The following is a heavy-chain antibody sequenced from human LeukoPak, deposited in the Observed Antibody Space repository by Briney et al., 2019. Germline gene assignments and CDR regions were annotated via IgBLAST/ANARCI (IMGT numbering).Heavy chain of an antibody. CDR1: GFTFSSYW. CDR2: ISGSGGST. CDR3: AQDQDPDYYDSSGYLFDY. Sequence: PGGSLRLSCAASGFTFSSYWMSWVRQAPGKGLEWVSAISGSGGSTYYADSVKGRFTISRDNSKNTLYLQMNSLRAEDTAVYYCAQDQDPDYYDSSGYLFDYWGQGTLVTVSS. D-gene: IGHD3-22*01. V-gene: IGHV3-23*01. J-gene: IGHJ4*02.